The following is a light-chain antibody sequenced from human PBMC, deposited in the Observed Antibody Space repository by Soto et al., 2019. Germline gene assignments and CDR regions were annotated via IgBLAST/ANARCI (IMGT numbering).Light chain of an antibody. CDR2: GAF. V-gene: IGKV3-15*01. CDR3: QQYNNWPPWT. J-gene: IGKJ1*01. CDR1: QSVGSN. Sequence: EVLMTQSPATLSVSPGERATLSCTASQSVGSNLAWYQQIPGQAPRLLIYGAFIRATGIPARFSGSGSGTEFTLTISSLQAEDFADYYCQQYNNWPPWTFGQGTKVEIK.